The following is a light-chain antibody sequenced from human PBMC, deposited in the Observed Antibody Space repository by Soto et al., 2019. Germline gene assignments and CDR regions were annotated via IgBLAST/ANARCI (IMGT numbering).Light chain of an antibody. V-gene: IGKV3-20*01. CDR2: GAS. CDR1: QSVSSSD. Sequence: EMVLTQSPGTLSLSPGERGTLSCRASQSVSSSDLAWYQQKPGQDPRLLIYGASSRATGIPDRFSGSGSGTDFTLTISRLEPEDFAVYYCQQYGSAETFGQGTKVDIK. J-gene: IGKJ1*01. CDR3: QQYGSAET.